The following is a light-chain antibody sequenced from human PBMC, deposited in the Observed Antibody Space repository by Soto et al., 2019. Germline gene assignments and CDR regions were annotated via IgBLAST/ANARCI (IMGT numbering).Light chain of an antibody. V-gene: IGKV3-20*01. Sequence: EIVLTQSPGTLSLSPGERATLSCSASQSISSSYLAWYQQKPGQAPRLLIYGASRRATGIPDRFSGSGSGTDFTLTISRLEPEDFAVYYCQRYGNSQWTFGQGTKVDIK. CDR1: QSISSSY. J-gene: IGKJ1*01. CDR2: GAS. CDR3: QRYGNSQWT.